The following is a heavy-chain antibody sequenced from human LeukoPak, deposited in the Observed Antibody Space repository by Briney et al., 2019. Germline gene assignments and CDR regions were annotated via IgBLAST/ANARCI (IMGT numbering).Heavy chain of an antibody. D-gene: IGHD5-24*01. V-gene: IGHV3-74*01. CDR2: INSDGSST. CDR3: VRGRYYFDH. CDR1: RFGFNTYW. J-gene: IGHJ4*02. Sequence: PGGSLRLSCAASRFGFNTYWMHWVRQAPGMGLVWVSRINSDGSSTSYADSVKGRFTISRDNAKNTLYLQMNNLRAEDTAVYYCVRGRYYFDHWGQGTLVTVSS.